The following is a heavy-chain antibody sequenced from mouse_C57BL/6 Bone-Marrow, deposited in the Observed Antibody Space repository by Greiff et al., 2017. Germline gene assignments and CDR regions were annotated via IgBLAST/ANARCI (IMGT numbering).Heavy chain of an antibody. D-gene: IGHD1-3*01. CDR2: IYPGSGSS. V-gene: IGHV1-55*01. Sequence: VQLQQPGAELVKPGASVKMSCKASGYTFTSYWITWVKQRPGQGLEWIGDIYPGSGSSNYNEKFKSKATLTVDTSSSTAYMQLSSLTSEDSAVYYCARSKLSYAMDYWGQGTSVTVSS. CDR3: ARSKLSYAMDY. J-gene: IGHJ4*01. CDR1: GYTFTSYW.